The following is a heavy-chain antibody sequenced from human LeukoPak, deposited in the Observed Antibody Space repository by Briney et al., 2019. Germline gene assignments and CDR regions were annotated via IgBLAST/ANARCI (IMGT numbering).Heavy chain of an antibody. CDR2: IWYDGSDK. CDR1: GFTFTNYG. Sequence: PGRSLRLSCAASGFTFTNYGMHWVRQAPGKGLEWVAVIWYDGSDKYSADSVKGRFTISRDNSQNTVFLQMNSLRAEDTAVYYCARDADTSSHYSFYDYWGQGILVTVSS. D-gene: IGHD3-22*01. CDR3: ARDADTSSHYSFYDY. V-gene: IGHV3-33*01. J-gene: IGHJ4*02.